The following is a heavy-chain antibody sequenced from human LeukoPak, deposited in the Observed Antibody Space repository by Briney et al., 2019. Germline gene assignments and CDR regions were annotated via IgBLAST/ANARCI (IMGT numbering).Heavy chain of an antibody. D-gene: IGHD3-22*01. CDR1: GGSISSSNW. J-gene: IGHJ4*02. Sequence: PSETLSLTCAVSGGSISSSNWWSWVRQPPGKGLEWIGEIYHSGSTNYNPSLKSRVTISVDKSKNQFSLKLSSVTAADTAVYYCARASRRYYYDSSGYYSDPKTLDYWGQGTLVTVSS. CDR3: ARASRRYYYDSSGYYSDPKTLDY. CDR2: IYHSGST. V-gene: IGHV4-4*02.